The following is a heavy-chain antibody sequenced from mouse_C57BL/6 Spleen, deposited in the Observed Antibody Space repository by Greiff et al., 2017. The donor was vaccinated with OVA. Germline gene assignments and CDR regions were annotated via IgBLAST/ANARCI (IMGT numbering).Heavy chain of an antibody. CDR3: ARSGYYDYDGFAY. CDR2: IYPGSGST. V-gene: IGHV1-55*01. CDR1: GYTFTSYW. Sequence: VQLQQPGAELVKPGASVKMSCKASGYTFTSYWITWVKQRPGQGLEWIGDIYPGSGSTNYNEKFKSKATLTVDTSSSTAYMQLSSLTSEDSAVYYGARSGYYDYDGFAYWGQGTLVTVSA. D-gene: IGHD2-4*01. J-gene: IGHJ3*01.